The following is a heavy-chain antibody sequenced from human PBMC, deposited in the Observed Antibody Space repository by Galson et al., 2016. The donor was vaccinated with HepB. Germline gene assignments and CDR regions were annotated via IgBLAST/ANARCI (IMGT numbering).Heavy chain of an antibody. J-gene: IGHJ4*02. D-gene: IGHD3-10*01. CDR2: IGGSGSGT. V-gene: IGHV3-23*01. CDR1: GFMFSSYA. Sequence: SLRLSCAASGFMFSSYAMSWVRQAPGKGLEWVSSIGGSGSGTYYADSVKGRFTVSRDNSNNTLYLQMNTLRVEDTALYYCAKGRGNFYGSGSRYTGLPLDHWGQGTLVTVSS. CDR3: AKGRGNFYGSGSRYTGLPLDH.